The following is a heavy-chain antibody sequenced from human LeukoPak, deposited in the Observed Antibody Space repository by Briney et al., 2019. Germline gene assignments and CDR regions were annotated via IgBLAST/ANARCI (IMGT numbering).Heavy chain of an antibody. CDR2: ITSSGTYI. Sequence: GGSLRLSCATSGFTFNNYNMNWVRQAPGRALEWVSSITSSGTYIFYADSVKGRFTISRDNAKNSLYLQMNSLRAEDTAVYYCAELGITMTGGVWGKGTTVTISS. D-gene: IGHD3-10*02. J-gene: IGHJ6*04. CDR3: AELGITMTGGV. V-gene: IGHV3-21*01. CDR1: GFTFNNYN.